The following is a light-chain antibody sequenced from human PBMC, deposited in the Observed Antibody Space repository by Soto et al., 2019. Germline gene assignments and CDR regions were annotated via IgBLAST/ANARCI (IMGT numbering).Light chain of an antibody. CDR2: DSS. Sequence: EIVLTQSPATLSLSPGERATLSCGASQSVSSSSLAWYQQKPGLAPRLLIYDSSSRATGISGRFSGGGSGTDFTLTISRLEPEDFAAYYCQQYGTSPITFGQGTRLEIK. J-gene: IGKJ5*01. CDR1: QSVSSSS. CDR3: QQYGTSPIT. V-gene: IGKV3D-20*01.